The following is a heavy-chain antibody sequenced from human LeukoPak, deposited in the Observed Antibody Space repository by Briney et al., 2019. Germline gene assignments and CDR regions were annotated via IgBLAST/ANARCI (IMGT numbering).Heavy chain of an antibody. V-gene: IGHV3-23*01. Sequence: GGSLRLSCAASGFTFSSYAMSWVRQAPGKGLEWVSAISGSGGSTYYADSVKGRFTISRDNSKNTLYLQMNSLRAEDTAVYYCVKDGSVVVAATPDYWGQGTLVTVSS. J-gene: IGHJ4*02. CDR1: GFTFSSYA. D-gene: IGHD2-15*01. CDR3: VKDGSVVVAATPDY. CDR2: ISGSGGST.